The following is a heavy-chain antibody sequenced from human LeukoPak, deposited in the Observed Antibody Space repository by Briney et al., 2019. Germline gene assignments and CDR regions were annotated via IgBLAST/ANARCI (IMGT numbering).Heavy chain of an antibody. J-gene: IGHJ4*02. V-gene: IGHV3-49*04. D-gene: IGHD1-26*01. CDR3: TRDFVGATSYYFDY. CDR2: IRSKAYGGTT. CDR1: GFTLGDYA. Sequence: PGGSLRLSCTASGFTLGDYAMSWVRQAPGKGLEWVGFIRSKAYGGTTEYAASVKGRFTISRDDSKSIAYLQMNSLKAEDTAVYYCTRDFVGATSYYFDYWGQGTLVTVSS.